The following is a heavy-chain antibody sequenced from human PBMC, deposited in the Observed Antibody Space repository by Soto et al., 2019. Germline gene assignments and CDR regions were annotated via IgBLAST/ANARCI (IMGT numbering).Heavy chain of an antibody. D-gene: IGHD3-16*01. CDR3: ARSFGLNIDY. V-gene: IGHV1-3*01. J-gene: IGHJ4*02. CDR1: GYTFTRYA. CDR2: INADNDNT. Sequence: GAAVKVSCNASGYTFTRYALQWVRPAPGQRLEWMAWINADNDNTVYSEKFQGRVTITRDTSASTVYMELGSLTSEDTAVYYCARSFGLNIDYWGQGTLVTAPQ.